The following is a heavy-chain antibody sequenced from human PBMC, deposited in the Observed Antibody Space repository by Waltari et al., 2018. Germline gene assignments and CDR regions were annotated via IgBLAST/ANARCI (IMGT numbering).Heavy chain of an antibody. D-gene: IGHD7-27*01. CDR1: GFTFSTYV. J-gene: IGHJ4*02. Sequence: EVQLLESGGGLVQPGGSLRLPCAASGFTFSTYVMNWVRQAPGKGLEWVSSISDGGGIINYADSVKGRFTISRDNSKNTVYLQMKSLRAEDTAVYYCARGSGVDYWGQGTLVTISS. CDR2: ISDGGGII. V-gene: IGHV3-23*01. CDR3: ARGSGVDY.